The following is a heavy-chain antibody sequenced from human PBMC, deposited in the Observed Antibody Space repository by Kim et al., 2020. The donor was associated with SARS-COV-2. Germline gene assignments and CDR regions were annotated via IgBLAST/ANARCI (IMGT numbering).Heavy chain of an antibody. Sequence: GGSLRLSCAASGFTFSSYGMHWVRQAPGKGLEWVAVISYDGSNKYYADSVKGRFTISRDNSKNTLYLQMNSLRAEDTAVYYCARGSYYYDSSGYRDAFDIWGQGTMVTVSS. CDR2: ISYDGSNK. CDR3: ARGSYYYDSSGYRDAFDI. J-gene: IGHJ3*02. V-gene: IGHV3-33*05. CDR1: GFTFSSYG. D-gene: IGHD3-22*01.